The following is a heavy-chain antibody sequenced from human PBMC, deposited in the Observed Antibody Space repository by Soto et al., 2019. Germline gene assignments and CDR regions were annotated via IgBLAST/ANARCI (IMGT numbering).Heavy chain of an antibody. CDR1: GFTFSSYG. CDR2: IWYDGSNK. J-gene: IGHJ4*02. D-gene: IGHD1-26*01. Sequence: QVQLVESGGGVVQPGRSLRLSCAASGFTFSSYGMHWVRQAPGKGLEWVAVIWYDGSNKYYADSVKGRFTISRDNSMSTLYLQMNSLRADDMAVYYCARGPSEGGSYFDYWGQGTLVTVSS. CDR3: ARGPSEGGSYFDY. V-gene: IGHV3-33*01.